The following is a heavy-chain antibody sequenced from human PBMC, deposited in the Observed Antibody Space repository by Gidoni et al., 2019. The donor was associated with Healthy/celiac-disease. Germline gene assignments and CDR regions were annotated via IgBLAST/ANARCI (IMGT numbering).Heavy chain of an antibody. CDR3: AKDRSVAVIYFDY. CDR1: GFTFSSYA. D-gene: IGHD6-19*01. CDR2: ISGSGGST. J-gene: IGHJ4*02. V-gene: IGHV3-23*01. Sequence: EVQPLESGGGWVQPGGSLILPCSPSGFTFSSYAMSWVRQAPGKGLEWVSAISGSGGSTYYADAVKGRFTISRDNSKNTLYLQMNSLRAEDTAVYYCAKDRSVAVIYFDYWGQGTLVTVSS.